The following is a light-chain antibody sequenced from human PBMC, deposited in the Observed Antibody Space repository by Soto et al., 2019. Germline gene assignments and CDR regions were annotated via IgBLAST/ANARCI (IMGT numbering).Light chain of an antibody. Sequence: QSALTQPASVSGSPGQSITISCTGTSSDVGSYNLVSWYQQHPGKAPKLMIYEGSKRPSGVSNRFSGSKSGNTASLTISGLQAEDEADYYCCSYAGSSYYVFGTGNKLTVL. CDR1: SSDVGSYNL. CDR3: CSYAGSSYYV. V-gene: IGLV2-23*01. CDR2: EGS. J-gene: IGLJ1*01.